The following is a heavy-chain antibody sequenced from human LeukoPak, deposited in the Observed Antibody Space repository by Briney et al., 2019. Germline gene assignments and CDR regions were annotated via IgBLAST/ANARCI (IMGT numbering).Heavy chain of an antibody. CDR1: GFTFSSYA. J-gene: IGHJ4*02. CDR2: VSGSGSST. D-gene: IGHD4-11*01. Sequence: GGSLRLSCAAPGFTFSSYAMRWVRPAPRPGLESVSVVSGSGSSTDYAASVKGRFTISRDNSKNTLYLQMNSLRAEDTAVYYCAKGERTTVTTYLGYWGQGTLVIVSS. V-gene: IGHV3-23*01. CDR3: AKGERTTVTTYLGY.